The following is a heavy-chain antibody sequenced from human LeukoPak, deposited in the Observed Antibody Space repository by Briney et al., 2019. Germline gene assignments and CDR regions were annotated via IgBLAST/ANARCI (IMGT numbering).Heavy chain of an antibody. V-gene: IGHV3-7*01. CDR3: ARDQLLFTYYYYYMDV. D-gene: IGHD5-18*01. J-gene: IGHJ6*03. Sequence: GGSLRLSCAASGFTFSSYWMSWVRQASGKGLEWVANIKQLGSEKYYVDSVKGRFTISRDNANNSLFLQMNTLRAEDTAVYYCARDQLLFTYYYYYMDVWGKGTTVTVSS. CDR2: IKQLGSEK. CDR1: GFTFSSYW.